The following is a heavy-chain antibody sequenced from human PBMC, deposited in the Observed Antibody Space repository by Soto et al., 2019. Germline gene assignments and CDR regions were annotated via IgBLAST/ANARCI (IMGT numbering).Heavy chain of an antibody. CDR2: ITSSSSTI. CDR1: GFTFSSYS. V-gene: IGHV3-48*02. CDR3: ARRAASGSAGLDV. J-gene: IGHJ6*02. Sequence: GGSLRLSCSASGFTFSSYSMNWFRQAPGKGLEWVSYITSSSSTIYYADSVKGRFTISRDNAKNSLYLQMSSLRDEDTAVYYCARRAASGSAGLDVWGQGTTVTVSS. D-gene: IGHD5-12*01.